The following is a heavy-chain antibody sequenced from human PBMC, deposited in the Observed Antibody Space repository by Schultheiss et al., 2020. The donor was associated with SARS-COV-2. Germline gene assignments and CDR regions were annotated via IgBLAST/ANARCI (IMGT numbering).Heavy chain of an antibody. CDR2: INHSGST. CDR1: GGSISSGGYY. V-gene: IGHV4-39*07. CDR3: ARGGIGVGADAFDI. Sequence: SEALSLTCTVSGGSISSGGYYWSWIRQHPGKGLEWIGEINHSGSTNYNPSLKSRVTISVDTSKNQFSLKLSSVTAADTAVYYCARGGIGVGADAFDIWGQGTMVTVSS. J-gene: IGHJ3*02. D-gene: IGHD1-26*01.